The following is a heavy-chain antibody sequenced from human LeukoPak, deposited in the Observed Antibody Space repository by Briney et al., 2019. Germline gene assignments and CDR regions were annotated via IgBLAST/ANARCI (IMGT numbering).Heavy chain of an antibody. Sequence: SETLSLTCTVSGYSISSGYYWGWIRQSPGKGLEWIGSIYHGGSTYYNPSLRSRVIVSVDTSKNHFSLKMSSVTAADTAVYYCSKAMSSSWFDYYYYYMDVWGKGTTVTISS. CDR1: GYSISSGYY. J-gene: IGHJ6*03. V-gene: IGHV4-38-2*02. CDR3: SKAMSSSWFDYYYYYMDV. D-gene: IGHD6-13*01. CDR2: IYHGGST.